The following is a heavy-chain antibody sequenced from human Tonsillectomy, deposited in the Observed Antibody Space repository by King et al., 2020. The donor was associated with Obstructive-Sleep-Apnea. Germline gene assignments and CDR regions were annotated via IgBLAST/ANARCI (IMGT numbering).Heavy chain of an antibody. CDR3: AKQRGFWSGSALDY. D-gene: IGHD3-3*01. Sequence: VQLLESGGGLVQPGGSLRLSCAASGFTFSSYAMSWVRQAPGKGLEWVSSISGSGGSTYYADSVKGRFTISRDYSRDTLYLQMNSLRAEDTAVHYCAKQRGFWSGSALDYWGQGILVTVSS. V-gene: IGHV3-23*01. CDR1: GFTFSSYA. CDR2: ISGSGGST. J-gene: IGHJ4*02.